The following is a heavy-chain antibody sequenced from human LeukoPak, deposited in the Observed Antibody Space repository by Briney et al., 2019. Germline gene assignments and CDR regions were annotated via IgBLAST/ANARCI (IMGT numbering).Heavy chain of an antibody. CDR2: IYYSGST. Sequence: RTSETLTLTYTVSGGSISSYYWSWIRQPPGKGLEWIGYIYYSGSTNYNPSLKSRVTISVDTSKNQFSLKLSSVTAADTAVYYCARGHYGGNFDYWGQGTLVTVSS. CDR1: GGSISSYY. CDR3: ARGHYGGNFDY. V-gene: IGHV4-59*01. J-gene: IGHJ4*02. D-gene: IGHD4-23*01.